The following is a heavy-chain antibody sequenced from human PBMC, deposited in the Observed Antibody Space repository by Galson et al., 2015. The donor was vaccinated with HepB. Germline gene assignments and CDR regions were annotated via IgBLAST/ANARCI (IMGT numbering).Heavy chain of an antibody. CDR1: GFTFGDYA. CDR3: ARDFGSGYYKVAY. CDR2: IRSKGYGGTT. V-gene: IGHV3-49*03. D-gene: IGHD3-3*01. Sequence: SLRLSCAGSGFTFGDYAMNWFRQAPGKGLEWVGFIRSKGYGGTTEYAASVKGRFTSSNDDSKRIAYLQMNRLKTEDTAVYYCARDFGSGYYKVAYWGQGTQVTVPS. J-gene: IGHJ4*02.